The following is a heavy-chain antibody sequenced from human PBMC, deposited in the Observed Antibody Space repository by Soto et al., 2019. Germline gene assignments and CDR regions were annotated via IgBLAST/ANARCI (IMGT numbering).Heavy chain of an antibody. CDR3: ARGAKFFDY. J-gene: IGHJ4*02. Sequence: SETLSLTCTVSGGSISSSSYYWGWIRQPPGKGLEWIGSIYYSGSTYYNPSLKSRVTISVDTSKNQFSLKLSYVTAADTAVYYCARGAKFFDYWGQGTLVTVSS. CDR1: GGSISSSSYY. D-gene: IGHD5-12*01. CDR2: IYYSGST. V-gene: IGHV4-39*01.